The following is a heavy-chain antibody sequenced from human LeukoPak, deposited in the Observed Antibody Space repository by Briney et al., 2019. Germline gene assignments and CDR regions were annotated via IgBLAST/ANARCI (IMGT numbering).Heavy chain of an antibody. CDR1: GGSISSYY. J-gene: IGHJ4*02. CDR2: IYYSGST. Sequence: SETLSLTCTVSGGSISSYYWSWIRQPPGKGLEWIGYIYYSGSTNYNPSLKSRVTISVDTSKNQFSLKLSSVTAADTAVYYCARVRTTYRNFDYWGQGTLDTVSS. D-gene: IGHD1-26*01. CDR3: ARVRTTYRNFDY. V-gene: IGHV4-59*08.